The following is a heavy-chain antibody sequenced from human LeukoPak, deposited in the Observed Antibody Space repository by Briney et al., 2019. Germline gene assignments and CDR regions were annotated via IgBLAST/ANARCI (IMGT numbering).Heavy chain of an antibody. Sequence: SETLSLTCTVSGGSISSYYWSWIRPPAGKGLEWIGRFYISGSTNYNPSLKSGVTMSVDTSKNQFTLRLNSVTAADTAVYYCARDFLLQSEGLFDYWGQGTLVTVSS. V-gene: IGHV4-4*07. CDR3: ARDFLLQSEGLFDY. J-gene: IGHJ4*02. D-gene: IGHD4-11*01. CDR1: GGSISSYY. CDR2: FYISGST.